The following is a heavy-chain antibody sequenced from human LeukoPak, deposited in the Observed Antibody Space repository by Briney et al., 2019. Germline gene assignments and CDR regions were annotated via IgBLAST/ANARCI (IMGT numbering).Heavy chain of an antibody. Sequence: SETLSLTCAVSGYSISSGYYWGWIRQPPGKGLEWIGSIYHSGSTYYNPSLKSRVTISVDTSENQFSLKLSSVTAADTAVYYCARRLVVLQGFDYWGQGTLVTVSS. J-gene: IGHJ4*02. V-gene: IGHV4-38-2*01. CDR2: IYHSGST. D-gene: IGHD3-16*02. CDR1: GYSISSGYY. CDR3: ARRLVVLQGFDY.